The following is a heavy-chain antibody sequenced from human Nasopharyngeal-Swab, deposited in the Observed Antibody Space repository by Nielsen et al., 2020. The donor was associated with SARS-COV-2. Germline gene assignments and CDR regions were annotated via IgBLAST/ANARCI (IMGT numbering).Heavy chain of an antibody. CDR1: GGSFSGYY. D-gene: IGHD3-9*01. CDR3: ARARYYDILTGYYYYGMDV. Sequence: SETLSLTCAVYGGSFSGYYWSWIRQPPGKGLGWIGEINHSGSTNYNPSLKSRVTISVDTSKNQFSLKLSSVTAADTAVYYCARARYYDILTGYYYYGMDVWGQGTTVTVSS. J-gene: IGHJ6*02. CDR2: INHSGST. V-gene: IGHV4-34*01.